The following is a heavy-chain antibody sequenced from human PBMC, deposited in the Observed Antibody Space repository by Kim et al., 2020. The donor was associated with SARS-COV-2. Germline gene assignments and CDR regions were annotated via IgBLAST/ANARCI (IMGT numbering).Heavy chain of an antibody. CDR3: ARHGVYCSSTSGTAYYFDY. CDR1: GGSISSSTW. D-gene: IGHD2-2*01. CDR2: IYHSGST. V-gene: IGHV4-4*02. Sequence: SESLSLTCAVSGGSISSSTWWSWVREPPGRGLEWFGVIYHSGSTYYNESLKSRVTISVDKSKNTFSLQLNTVTAADTAVYYCARHGVYCSSTSGTAYYFDYWGQGTLVTVSS. J-gene: IGHJ4*02.